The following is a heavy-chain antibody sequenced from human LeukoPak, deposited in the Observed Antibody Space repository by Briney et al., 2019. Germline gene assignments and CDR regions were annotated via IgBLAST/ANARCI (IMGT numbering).Heavy chain of an antibody. CDR1: GFTFSSYS. D-gene: IGHD2-15*01. CDR3: ARDRCSGGRCYSLSVGYMDV. Sequence: GGSLRLSCAGAGFTFSSYSMNWVRQAPGKGLEWVSYISSSSTTIYYADSVKGRFTISRDNAKNSLYLQMNSLRAEDTAVYYCARDRCSGGRCYSLSVGYMDVWGKGTTVTVSS. J-gene: IGHJ6*03. CDR2: ISSSSTTI. V-gene: IGHV3-48*01.